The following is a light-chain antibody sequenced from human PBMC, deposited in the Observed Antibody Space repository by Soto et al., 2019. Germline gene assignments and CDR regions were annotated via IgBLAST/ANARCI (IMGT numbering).Light chain of an antibody. V-gene: IGKV3-15*01. Sequence: EIVMTQSPATLSVSPGERATLSCRASQSVSSNLAWYQQKPGQAPRLLIYGASTRATGIPARFSGSGSGTAVTLTLSSLQSEDFAVYYCQQYNNWPPLTFGGGTKVEIK. CDR3: QQYNNWPPLT. J-gene: IGKJ4*01. CDR1: QSVSSN. CDR2: GAS.